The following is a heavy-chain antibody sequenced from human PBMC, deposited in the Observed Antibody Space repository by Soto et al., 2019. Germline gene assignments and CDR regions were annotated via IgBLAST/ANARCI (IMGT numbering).Heavy chain of an antibody. CDR1: GYTFTSYG. Sequence: QVPLVKSGAEVKKPGASVKVSCKASGYTFTSYGISWVRQAPGKGLEWMGWISAYNGNTNYAQKLQGRVTMTTDSSTSTAYMELRSLRSDGTAVYYCARERYYGDPHGGFDPWGQGALVTVSS. D-gene: IGHD4-17*01. J-gene: IGHJ5*02. CDR2: ISAYNGNT. V-gene: IGHV1-18*04. CDR3: ARERYYGDPHGGFDP.